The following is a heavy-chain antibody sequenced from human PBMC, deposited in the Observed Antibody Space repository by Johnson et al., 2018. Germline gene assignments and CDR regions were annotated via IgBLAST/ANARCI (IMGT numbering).Heavy chain of an antibody. CDR1: GFTFSSYG. CDR3: AAKGGRYYYGMDV. J-gene: IGHJ6*02. CDR2: ISYDGSNK. Sequence: QVQLVESGGGVVQPGRSLRLSCAASGFTFSSYGMHWVRQAPGKGLEGVAVISYDGSNKYYADSVKGRFTISSDNSKNTLYLQMNSLRAEDTAGYYWAAKGGRYYYGMDVWGQGTTVTVSS. V-gene: IGHV3-30*03. D-gene: IGHD1-26*01.